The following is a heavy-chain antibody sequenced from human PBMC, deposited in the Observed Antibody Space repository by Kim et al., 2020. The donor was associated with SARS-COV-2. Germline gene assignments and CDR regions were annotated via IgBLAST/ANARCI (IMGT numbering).Heavy chain of an antibody. J-gene: IGHJ4*01. V-gene: IGHV5-10-1*01. CDR2: IDPSDSYV. CDR1: GYRFTDYW. CDR3: ARHVRRNYRDVYFDS. D-gene: IGHD1-1*01. Sequence: GESLKISCKASGYRFTDYWITWVRQMPGKGLEWVGRIDPSDSYVNYGPSFRGHVTISSDWSTNTAYLQWSSLRTSDTAIYYCARHVRRNYRDVYFDSWGQGTLATVSS.